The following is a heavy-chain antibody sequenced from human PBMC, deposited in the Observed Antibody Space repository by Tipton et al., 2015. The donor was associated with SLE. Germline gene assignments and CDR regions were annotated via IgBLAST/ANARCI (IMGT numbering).Heavy chain of an antibody. D-gene: IGHD3-22*01. CDR3: ARSRYYYDSKFDY. J-gene: IGHJ4*02. V-gene: IGHV4-59*01. CDR1: GGSISSFY. Sequence: PGLVKPSETLSLTCSVSGGSISSFYWSWIRQPPGKGLEWIGYSYYSGSTNYNPSLKSRVTISVDTSKNQFSLKLSSVTAADTAVYYCARSRYYYDSKFDYWGQGTLVTVSS. CDR2: SYYSGST.